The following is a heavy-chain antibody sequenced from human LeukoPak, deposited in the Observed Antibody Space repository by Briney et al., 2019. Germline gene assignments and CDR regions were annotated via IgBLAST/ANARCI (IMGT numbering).Heavy chain of an antibody. CDR3: ARGSSSGWSRENYLDY. Sequence: PSETLSLTCTVPGGSISSYYWSWIRQPAGKGLEWIGRIYTGGNTNYNPSPKSRVTLSVDKSKNQFSLKMSSVTAADTAVYFCARGSSSGWSRENYLDYWGQGTLVTVSS. D-gene: IGHD6-19*01. J-gene: IGHJ4*02. CDR1: GGSISSYY. V-gene: IGHV4-4*07. CDR2: IYTGGNT.